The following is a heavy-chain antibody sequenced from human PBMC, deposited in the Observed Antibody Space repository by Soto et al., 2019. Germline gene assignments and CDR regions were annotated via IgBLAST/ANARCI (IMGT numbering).Heavy chain of an antibody. CDR3: ARMASFGTLNWFDP. Sequence: QVQLVQSGAEIRKPGASVRVSCKASGYTFTNYDVNWVRQVPGQGLEWMGWLNPGSGDTGYAQKSQGRVTMTRNTSIGTAYMELSSLRSGDTAIYYCARMASFGTLNWFDPWGQGTLVTVSS. CDR2: LNPGSGDT. J-gene: IGHJ5*02. CDR1: GYTFTNYD. D-gene: IGHD3-16*01. V-gene: IGHV1-8*01.